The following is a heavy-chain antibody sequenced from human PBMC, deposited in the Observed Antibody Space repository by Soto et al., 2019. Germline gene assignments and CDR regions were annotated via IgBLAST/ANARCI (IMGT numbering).Heavy chain of an antibody. CDR1: GFTFSTYT. CDR2: ISSRSSYM. V-gene: IGHV3-21*01. J-gene: IGHJ5*02. D-gene: IGHD2-2*01. CDR3: ARDRRCSSTSCYPLYNWFDP. Sequence: GGSLRLSCAASGFTFSTYTMNWVRQAPGKGLEWVSSISSRSSYMYYADSVKGRFTISRDDAKNSLYLQMNSLRAEDTAVYYCARDRRCSSTSCYPLYNWFDPWGQGTLVTVSS.